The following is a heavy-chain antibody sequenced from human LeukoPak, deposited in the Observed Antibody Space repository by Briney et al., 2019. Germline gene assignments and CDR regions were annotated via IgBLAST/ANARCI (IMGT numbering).Heavy chain of an antibody. D-gene: IGHD1-26*01. Sequence: ASVKVSCKASGGTFSSYTISWVRQAPGQGLEWMGRIIPILGIANYAQKFQGRVTITADKSTSTAYMELSSLRSEDTAVYYCATVETVYSGSYVAAFDIWGQGTMVTVSS. J-gene: IGHJ3*02. CDR3: ATVETVYSGSYVAAFDI. V-gene: IGHV1-69*02. CDR1: GGTFSSYT. CDR2: IIPILGIA.